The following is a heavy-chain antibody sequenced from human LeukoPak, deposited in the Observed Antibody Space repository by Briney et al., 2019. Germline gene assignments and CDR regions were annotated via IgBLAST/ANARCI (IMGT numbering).Heavy chain of an antibody. J-gene: IGHJ6*03. Sequence: PSETLSLTCTVSDYSISSGYGYYWGWIRQPPGKGLEWIGYIYYSGSTNYNPSLKSRVTISVDTSKNQFSLKLSSVTAAETAVYYCAREGRYRYGYNEYHSYMDIWGKGTTVTVSS. CDR2: IYYSGST. CDR3: AREGRYRYGYNEYHSYMDI. V-gene: IGHV4-61*08. CDR1: DYSISSGYGYY. D-gene: IGHD5-24*01.